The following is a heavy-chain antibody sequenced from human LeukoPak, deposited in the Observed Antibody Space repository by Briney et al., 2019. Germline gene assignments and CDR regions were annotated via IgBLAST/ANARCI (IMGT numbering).Heavy chain of an antibody. J-gene: IGHJ4*02. CDR3: ARNRTGTFDF. CDR1: GYTFRNYG. CDR2: ISGDSYDT. Sequence: ASVKVSCKASGYTFRNYGINWVRQVPGQGLEWMGWISGDSYDTKYEQKLQDRVTMTTDTSTSTAYMELRSLRSDDTAVYYCARNRTGTFDFWGQGTLVTVSS. V-gene: IGHV1-18*01. D-gene: IGHD3-10*01.